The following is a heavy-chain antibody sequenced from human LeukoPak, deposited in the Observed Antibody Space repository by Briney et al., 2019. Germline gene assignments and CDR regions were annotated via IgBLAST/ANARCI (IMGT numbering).Heavy chain of an antibody. CDR1: GYTFTVYY. J-gene: IGHJ4*02. CDR2: INPNSGGT. Sequence: ASVKVSCKASGYTFTVYYMHWVRQAPGQGLEWMGWINPNSGGTNYAQKFQGRVTMTRDTSISTAYMELSRLRSDDTAVYYCARLQLWSNWALDYWGQGTLVTVSS. D-gene: IGHD5-18*01. V-gene: IGHV1-2*02. CDR3: ARLQLWSNWALDY.